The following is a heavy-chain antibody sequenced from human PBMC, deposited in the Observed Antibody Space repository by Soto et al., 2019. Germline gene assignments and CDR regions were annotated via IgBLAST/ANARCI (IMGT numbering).Heavy chain of an antibody. CDR2: IYYSGNT. CDR3: ARQYYGWNEYYFLSYFDY. CDR1: GDSISISTSYF. V-gene: IGHV4-39*01. J-gene: IGHJ4*02. D-gene: IGHD3-16*01. Sequence: NPSETRSLTCTVSGDSISISTSYFWAWIRQPPGKGLEWIGSIYYSGNTYFNPSLESRLTMSVDTSQNQFSLKLTSATAADTAVYFCARQYYGWNEYYFLSYFDYWGQGTLVTVSS.